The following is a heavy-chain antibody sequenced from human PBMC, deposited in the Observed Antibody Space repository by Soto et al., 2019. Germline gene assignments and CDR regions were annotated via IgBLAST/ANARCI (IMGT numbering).Heavy chain of an antibody. J-gene: IGHJ6*02. CDR2: ISYDGSNK. CDR3: AKDTAMVLGYYYGMDV. CDR1: GIIFSSSA. Sequence: GGSLRLSCVVSGIIFSSSAMNWVRQAPGKGLEWVAVISYDGSNKYYADSVKGRFTISRDNSKNTLYLQMNSLRAEDTAVYYCAKDTAMVLGYYYGMDVWGQGTTVTVSS. V-gene: IGHV3-30*18. D-gene: IGHD5-18*01.